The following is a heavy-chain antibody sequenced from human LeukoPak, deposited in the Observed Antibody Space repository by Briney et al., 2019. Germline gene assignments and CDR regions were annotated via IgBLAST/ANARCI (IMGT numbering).Heavy chain of an antibody. CDR2: IRSKANSYAT. CDR3: TSLGGSGWPSGMDV. J-gene: IGHJ6*02. D-gene: IGHD6-19*01. CDR1: GFTFSGSA. Sequence: GGSLKLSCAASGFTFSGSAMHWVRQASGKGLEWVGRIRSKANSYATAYAASVRGRFTISRDDSKNTAYLQMNSLKTEDTAVHYCTSLGGSGWPSGMDVWGQGTTVSVSS. V-gene: IGHV3-73*01.